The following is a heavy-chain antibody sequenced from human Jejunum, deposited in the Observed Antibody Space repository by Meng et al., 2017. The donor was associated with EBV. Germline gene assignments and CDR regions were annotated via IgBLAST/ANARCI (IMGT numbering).Heavy chain of an antibody. CDR2: IHHSGST. Sequence: QVQLQESGPGLVKPSRTRSLTCAVSGGSINTDNWWSWVRQPPGKGLEYIGEIHHSGSTKYNPSLKSRVTISVDKSNNHFSLKLSSVTAADTAVYYCARDRGVEDYWGQGTLVTVSS. CDR3: ARDRGVEDY. D-gene: IGHD5-24*01. J-gene: IGHJ4*02. V-gene: IGHV4-4*02. CDR1: GGSINTDNW.